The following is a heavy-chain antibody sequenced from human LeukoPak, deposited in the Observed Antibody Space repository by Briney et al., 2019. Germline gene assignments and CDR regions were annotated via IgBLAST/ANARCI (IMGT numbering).Heavy chain of an antibody. Sequence: PGGSLRLSCAASGSTFSDYYMSWIRQAPGKGLEWVSYISSSGSTIYYADSVKGRFTISRDNAKNSLYLQMNSLRAEDTAVYYCARDLSRGVRESDWGQGTLVTVSS. CDR1: GSTFSDYY. CDR3: ARDLSRGVRESD. J-gene: IGHJ4*02. D-gene: IGHD3-10*01. CDR2: ISSSGSTI. V-gene: IGHV3-11*01.